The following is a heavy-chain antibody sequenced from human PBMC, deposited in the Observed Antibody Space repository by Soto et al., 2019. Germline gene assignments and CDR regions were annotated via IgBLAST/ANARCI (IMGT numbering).Heavy chain of an antibody. CDR1: GFTFSTYA. V-gene: IGHV3-23*01. CDR3: AKDRPRRTSGYCFDY. D-gene: IGHD1-1*01. J-gene: IGHJ4*02. CDR2: VSASGLNT. Sequence: EVQLLESGGKLVQPGGSLTLSCEASGFTFSTYAMAWVRQAPGKGLEWVSGVSASGLNTDYADPVKGRFYISRDNSKNRVSLHMNSVRAEDTALYYSAKDRPRRTSGYCFDYWGQGTRVTVSS.